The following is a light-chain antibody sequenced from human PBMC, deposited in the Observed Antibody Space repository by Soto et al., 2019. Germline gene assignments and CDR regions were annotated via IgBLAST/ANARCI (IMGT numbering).Light chain of an antibody. J-gene: IGKJ1*01. Sequence: EIVVTQSPATLSVSPGERATLSCRASQSVSNNLVWYQQKPGQAPRLLIYGASTRATGIPARFSGSGSGTEFTLTISSLQSEDFAVYYCQQYNSWPLWSFGQGTKVEIK. CDR1: QSVSNN. V-gene: IGKV3-15*01. CDR2: GAS. CDR3: QQYNSWPLWS.